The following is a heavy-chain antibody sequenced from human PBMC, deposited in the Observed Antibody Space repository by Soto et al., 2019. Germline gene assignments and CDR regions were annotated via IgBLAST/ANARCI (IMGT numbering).Heavy chain of an antibody. CDR3: ARAYFRSGWYDGDY. CDR1: GFTFSSYW. CDR2: IKQDGSEK. D-gene: IGHD6-19*01. V-gene: IGHV3-7*01. Sequence: GGSLRLSCAASGFTFSSYWMIWVRQAPGKGLEWVANIKQDGSEKYYVDSVKGRFTISRDNAKNSLYLQMNSLRAEDTAVYYCARAYFRSGWYDGDYWGQGTLVTVSS. J-gene: IGHJ4*02.